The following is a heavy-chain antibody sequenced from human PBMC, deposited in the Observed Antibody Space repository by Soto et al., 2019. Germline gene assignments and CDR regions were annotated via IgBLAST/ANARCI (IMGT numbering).Heavy chain of an antibody. V-gene: IGHV3-23*01. Sequence: GGSLGISCAASGFTFSSYAMNWVRQAPGKGLEWVSVISGSGDSTYYADSVKGRFTISRDNAKNSLYLQMNSLRAEDTAVYYCARDKQWLTPIDYWGQRTLVTVSS. D-gene: IGHD6-19*01. J-gene: IGHJ4*02. CDR3: ARDKQWLTPIDY. CDR2: ISGSGDST. CDR1: GFTFSSYA.